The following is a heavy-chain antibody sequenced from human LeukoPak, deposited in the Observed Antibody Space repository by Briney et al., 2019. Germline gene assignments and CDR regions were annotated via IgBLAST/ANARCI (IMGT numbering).Heavy chain of an antibody. J-gene: IGHJ4*02. Sequence: ASETLSLTCTVSGGSISSGGYYWSWIRQHPGKGLEWIGYIYYSGSTYYNPSLKSRVTISVDTSKNQFSLKLSSVTAADTAVYYCARSRSKYYFDYWGQGTLVTVSS. CDR1: GGSISSGGYY. CDR2: IYYSGST. V-gene: IGHV4-31*03. CDR3: ARSRSKYYFDY. D-gene: IGHD6-6*01.